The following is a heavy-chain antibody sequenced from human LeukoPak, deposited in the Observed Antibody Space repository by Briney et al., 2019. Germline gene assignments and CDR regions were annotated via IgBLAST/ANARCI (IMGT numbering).Heavy chain of an antibody. V-gene: IGHV3-7*01. CDR3: ARDLFSTAGAYDC. CDR2: IKQDGSEK. CDR1: GFTFSSYS. Sequence: GGSLRLSCAASGFTFSSYSMSWVRQAPGKGLEWVANIKQDGSEKYYVDSVEGRFTISRDSAKNSLYLQMSSLRAEDTAVYYCARDLFSTAGAYDCWGQGTLVIVSS. D-gene: IGHD1-26*01. J-gene: IGHJ4*02.